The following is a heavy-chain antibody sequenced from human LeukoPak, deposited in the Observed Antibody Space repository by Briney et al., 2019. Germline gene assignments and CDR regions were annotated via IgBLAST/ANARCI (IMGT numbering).Heavy chain of an antibody. Sequence: RASETLSLTCTVSGDSISSSSYYWAWIRQPPGKGREWIGSIYYSGSTYYNPSLKSRVTISVDTSKNQFSLKLSSVTAADTAVYYCARLYSSSWQFDYWGQGTLVTVSS. CDR2: IYYSGST. D-gene: IGHD6-13*01. CDR3: ARLYSSSWQFDY. CDR1: GDSISSSSYY. V-gene: IGHV4-39*07. J-gene: IGHJ4*02.